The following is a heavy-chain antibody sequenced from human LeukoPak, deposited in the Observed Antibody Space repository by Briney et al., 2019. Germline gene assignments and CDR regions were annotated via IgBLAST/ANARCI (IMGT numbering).Heavy chain of an antibody. CDR2: TNPTSSGT. CDR3: ARDLGTVPAANSPEH. CDR1: GYTFSDYY. J-gene: IGHJ4*02. D-gene: IGHD4/OR15-4a*01. V-gene: IGHV1-2*02. Sequence: ASVTVSCKASGYTFSDYYIHWVRQAPGQGLEWMGWTNPTSSGTNYAQEFQGRVTVTTDTSINVAYMELSSLTSDDTAVYYCARDLGTVPAANSPEHWGQGTLVTVSS.